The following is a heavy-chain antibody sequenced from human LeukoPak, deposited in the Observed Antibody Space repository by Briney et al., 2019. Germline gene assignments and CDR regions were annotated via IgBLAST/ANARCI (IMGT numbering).Heavy chain of an antibody. CDR2: INPSEADT. D-gene: IGHD1-26*01. CDR3: SLGATDY. J-gene: IGHJ4*02. V-gene: IGHV1-46*01. Sequence: ASVKVSCKASGYTFTSYYMHWVRQAPGQGLEWIGIINPSEADTAYAQKFQGRVTVTMDTSTSTVYMELSALTSEDTALYFFSLGATDYGGQGPLVTVSS. CDR1: GYTFTSYY.